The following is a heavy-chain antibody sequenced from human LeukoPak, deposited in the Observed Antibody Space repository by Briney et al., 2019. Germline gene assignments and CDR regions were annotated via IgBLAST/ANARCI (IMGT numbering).Heavy chain of an antibody. CDR1: GYTFTSYG. Sequence: ASVKVSCKASGYTFTSYGISWVRQAPGQGLEWMGWISAYNGNTNYAQKLQGRVTMTTDTSTSTAYMELRSLRSDDTAVYYCARGSQALRGYSGYANWFDPWGQGTLVTVSS. D-gene: IGHD5-12*01. V-gene: IGHV1-18*01. CDR2: ISAYNGNT. J-gene: IGHJ5*02. CDR3: ARGSQALRGYSGYANWFDP.